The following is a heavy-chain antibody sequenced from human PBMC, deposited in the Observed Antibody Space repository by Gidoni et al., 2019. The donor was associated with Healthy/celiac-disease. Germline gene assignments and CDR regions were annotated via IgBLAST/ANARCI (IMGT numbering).Heavy chain of an antibody. D-gene: IGHD3-10*01. J-gene: IGHJ6*02. CDR3: AHGKGFGEYLYGMDV. CDR1: GFSPSPSGVG. Sequence: QITLKESGPTLVKPTQTLTLTCTFSGFSPSPSGVGVGWIRQPPGKALGWLALIYWDDDKRYSPSLKSRLTITKDTSKNQVVLTMTNMDPVDTATYYCAHGKGFGEYLYGMDVWGQGTTVTVSS. CDR2: IYWDDDK. V-gene: IGHV2-5*02.